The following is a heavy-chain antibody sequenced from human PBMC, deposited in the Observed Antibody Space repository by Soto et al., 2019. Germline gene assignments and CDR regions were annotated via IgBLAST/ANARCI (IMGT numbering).Heavy chain of an antibody. CDR3: AKGEYYYGSGSPYYAMDV. J-gene: IGHJ6*02. CDR1: GFPFSNYG. V-gene: IGHV3-30*18. D-gene: IGHD3-10*01. Sequence: PGGSLRLSCAASGFPFSNYGMHWVRQAPGKGPEWVAVTSYDGSNKYYVDSVKGRFTISRDNSKNTLYLQMNSLKTEDTAVYFCAKGEYYYGSGSPYYAMDVWGQGTTVTVSS. CDR2: TSYDGSNK.